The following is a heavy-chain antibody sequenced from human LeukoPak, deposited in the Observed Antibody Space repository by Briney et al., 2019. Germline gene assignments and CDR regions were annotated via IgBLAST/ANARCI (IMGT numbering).Heavy chain of an antibody. CDR1: GYTFTSYA. J-gene: IGHJ4*02. D-gene: IGHD5-24*01. CDR2: INAGNGNT. CDR3: ARDRGDGYNEYYFDY. V-gene: IGHV1-3*01. Sequence: ASVKVSCKASGYTFTSYAMHWVRQAPGQRLEWMGWINAGNGNTKYSQKSQGRVTITRDTSASTAYMELSSLRSEDTAVYYCARDRGDGYNEYYFDYWGQGTLVTVSS.